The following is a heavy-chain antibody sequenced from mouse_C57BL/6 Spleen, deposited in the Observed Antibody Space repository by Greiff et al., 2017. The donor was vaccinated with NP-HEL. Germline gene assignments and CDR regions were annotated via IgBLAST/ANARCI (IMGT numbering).Heavy chain of an antibody. CDR2: INPNNGGT. Sequence: EVKLQESGPELVKPGASVKMSCKASGYTFTDYNMHWVKQSHGKSLEWIGYINPNNGGTSYNQTFKGKATLTVNKSSSTAYMERRSLTSEDSAVYYCARWNYGSSCFDYWGQGTTLTVSS. J-gene: IGHJ2*01. D-gene: IGHD1-1*01. V-gene: IGHV1-22*01. CDR1: GYTFTDYN. CDR3: ARWNYGSSCFDY.